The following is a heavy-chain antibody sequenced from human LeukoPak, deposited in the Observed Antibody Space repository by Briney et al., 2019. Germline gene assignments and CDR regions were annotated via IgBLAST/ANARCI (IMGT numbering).Heavy chain of an antibody. J-gene: IGHJ4*02. Sequence: GGSLRLPCAASGFTFDDYGMSWVRQAPGKGLEWVSGINWNGGSTGYADSVKGRFTISRDNAKNSLYLQMNSLRAEDTALYYCARASYSGYDSDYWGQGTLVTVSA. D-gene: IGHD5-12*01. CDR3: ARASYSGYDSDY. CDR2: INWNGGST. V-gene: IGHV3-20*04. CDR1: GFTFDDYG.